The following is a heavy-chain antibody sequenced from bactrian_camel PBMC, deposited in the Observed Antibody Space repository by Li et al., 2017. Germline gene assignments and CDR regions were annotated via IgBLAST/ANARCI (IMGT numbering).Heavy chain of an antibody. CDR3: ATDDGGLWDPPGLKAEQYGY. D-gene: IGHD1*01. CDR2: IRRNGDA. Sequence: VQLVESGGGSVQAGGSLRLSCAHSGYPSSRHCMGWFRQAPGKAREGIAGIRRNGDAYYADSVKGRFSISRDNAKNTLYLQMDSLEPDDTAMYYCATDDGGLWDPPGLKAEQYGYWGQGTQVTVS. CDR1: GYPSSRHC. J-gene: IGHJ4*01. V-gene: IGHV3S31*01.